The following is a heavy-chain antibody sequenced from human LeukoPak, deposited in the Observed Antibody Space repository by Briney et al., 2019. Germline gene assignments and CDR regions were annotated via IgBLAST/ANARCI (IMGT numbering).Heavy chain of an antibody. CDR2: IIPIFGTA. J-gene: IGHJ6*03. Sequence: SVKVSCKASGGTFSSYAISWVRQAPGQGLEWMGGIIPIFGTANYAQKFQGRVTITTDESTSTAYMELSSLRSEGTAVYYCARDGIPDDYYYYMDVWGKGTTVTVSS. V-gene: IGHV1-69*05. CDR3: ARDGIPDDYYYYMDV. D-gene: IGHD5-18*01. CDR1: GGTFSSYA.